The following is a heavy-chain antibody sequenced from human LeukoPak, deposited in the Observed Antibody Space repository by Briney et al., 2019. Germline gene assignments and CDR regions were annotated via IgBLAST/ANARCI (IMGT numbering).Heavy chain of an antibody. D-gene: IGHD3-22*01. CDR3: ARDLHYDSSGNKERAWFDP. CDR1: GGSISSYY. Sequence: SETLSLTCTVSGGSISSYYWSWIRQPPGKGLEWIGYIYYSGITNHNPSLKSRVTISLDTSKNQFSLKLSSVTAADTAVYFCARDLHYDSSGNKERAWFDPWGQGTLVTVSS. V-gene: IGHV4-59*01. J-gene: IGHJ5*02. CDR2: IYYSGIT.